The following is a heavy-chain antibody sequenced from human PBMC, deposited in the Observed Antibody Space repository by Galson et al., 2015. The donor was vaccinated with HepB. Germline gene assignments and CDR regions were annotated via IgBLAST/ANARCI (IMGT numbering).Heavy chain of an antibody. Sequence: SVKVSCKASGYTFTGYYMHWVRQAPGQGLEWMGWINPNSGGTNYAQKFQGRVTMTRDTSISTAYMELSRLRSDDTAVYYCARERVDFPYYYMDVWGKGTTVTVSS. CDR2: INPNSGGT. V-gene: IGHV1-2*02. CDR1: GYTFTGYY. J-gene: IGHJ6*03. D-gene: IGHD3-9*01. CDR3: ARERVDFPYYYMDV.